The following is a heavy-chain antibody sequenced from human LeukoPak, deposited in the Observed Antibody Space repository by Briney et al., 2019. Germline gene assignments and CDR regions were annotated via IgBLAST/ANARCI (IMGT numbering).Heavy chain of an antibody. Sequence: SETLSLTCTVSGDSIRGFHWSWIRQPPGKGLEWIGYIYYSGSTNYNPSLKSRVTISVDTSKNQFSLKLTSVTAADTAVYYCAREVVAAPGTVDYWGQGTLVTVSS. V-gene: IGHV4-59*01. J-gene: IGHJ4*02. CDR3: AREVVAAPGTVDY. D-gene: IGHD6-13*01. CDR1: GDSIRGFH. CDR2: IYYSGST.